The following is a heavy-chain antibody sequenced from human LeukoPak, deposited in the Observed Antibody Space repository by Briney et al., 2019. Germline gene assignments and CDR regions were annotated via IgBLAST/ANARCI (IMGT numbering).Heavy chain of an antibody. D-gene: IGHD2-2*02. CDR1: GFTFSSYW. CDR2: IKQDGSEK. V-gene: IGHV3-7*03. J-gene: IGHJ6*02. Sequence: GGSLRLSCAASGFTFSSYWMSWVRQAPGKGLEWVANIKQDGSEKYYVASVKGRFTISRDNAKNSLYLQMNSLRAEDTAVYYCARDIVVVPAAIHYCYGMDVWRQGTAVTVSS. CDR3: ARDIVVVPAAIHYCYGMDV.